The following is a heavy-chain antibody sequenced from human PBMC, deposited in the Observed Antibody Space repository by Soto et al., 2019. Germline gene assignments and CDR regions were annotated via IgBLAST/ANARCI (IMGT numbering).Heavy chain of an antibody. D-gene: IGHD2-15*01. V-gene: IGHV3-23*01. CDR2: ISGSGGST. Sequence: PGGSLRLSCAASGFTFSSYAMSWVRQAPGKGLEWVSAISGSGGSTYYADSVKGRFTISRDNSKNTLYLQMNSLRAEDTAVYYCARSYCSGGSCYDIHYYYYMDVWGKGTTVTVS. CDR1: GFTFSSYA. J-gene: IGHJ6*03. CDR3: ARSYCSGGSCYDIHYYYYMDV.